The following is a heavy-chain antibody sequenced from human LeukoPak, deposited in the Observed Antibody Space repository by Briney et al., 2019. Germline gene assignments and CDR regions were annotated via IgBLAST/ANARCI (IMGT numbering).Heavy chain of an antibody. D-gene: IGHD1/OR15-1a*01. Sequence: PGGSLRLSCAASGFTFSSYAMTWVRQAPGRGLEWVSAISGSGGSTYYADSVKGRFTISRDNSKNTLYLQMNSLRAEDTAVYYCATQTRWNMFGFHMWGQGTMVTVSA. CDR2: ISGSGGST. CDR1: GFTFSSYA. J-gene: IGHJ3*02. CDR3: ATQTRWNMFGFHM. V-gene: IGHV3-23*01.